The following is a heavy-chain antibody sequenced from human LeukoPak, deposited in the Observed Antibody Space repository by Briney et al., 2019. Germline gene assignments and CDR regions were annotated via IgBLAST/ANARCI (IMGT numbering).Heavy chain of an antibody. CDR1: GFTFSTSW. Sequence: GGSLRLSCAASGFTFSTSWMSWVRQAPGKGLECVAVISNDGNEKYYADSVKGRFSISRDNSKNTLYLQMSSLRTEDTAVYYCVRDGGYTGGWTYGAGDYWGQGNLVTVSS. V-gene: IGHV3-30*03. CDR3: VRDGGYTGGWTYGAGDY. J-gene: IGHJ4*01. D-gene: IGHD2-8*02. CDR2: ISNDGNEK.